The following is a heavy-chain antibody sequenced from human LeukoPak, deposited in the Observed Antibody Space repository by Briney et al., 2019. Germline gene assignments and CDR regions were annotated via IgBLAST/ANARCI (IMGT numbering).Heavy chain of an antibody. CDR1: GGSIGSYY. CDR2: IYYSGST. V-gene: IGHV4-59*08. CDR3: ASGSSTWQFDY. Sequence: SETLSLTCTVSGGSIGSYYWSWIRQPPGKGLEWIGYIYYSGSTNYNLSLKSRVTISVDTSKNQFSLKLSSVTAADTAVYYCASGSSTWQFDYWGQGTLVTVSS. J-gene: IGHJ4*02. D-gene: IGHD6-13*01.